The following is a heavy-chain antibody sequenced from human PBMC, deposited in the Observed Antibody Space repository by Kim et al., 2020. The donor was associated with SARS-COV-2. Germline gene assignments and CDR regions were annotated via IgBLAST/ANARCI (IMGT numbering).Heavy chain of an antibody. Sequence: GGSLRLSCAASGFIFTNAWMSWVRQAPGKGLEWVGRIKSKTDGGTIEYAAPVKGRFTISRDDSGNTLYLQMNSPKTEDTAVYYCTTYYYDSGRYYGAFDIWGQGTMVTVSS. J-gene: IGHJ3*02. D-gene: IGHD3-22*01. CDR3: TTYYYDSGRYYGAFDI. V-gene: IGHV3-15*01. CDR1: GFIFTNAW. CDR2: IKSKTDGGTI.